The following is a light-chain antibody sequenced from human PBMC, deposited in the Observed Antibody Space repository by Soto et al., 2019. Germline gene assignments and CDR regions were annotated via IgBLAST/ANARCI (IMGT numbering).Light chain of an antibody. CDR1: TNDVGGYNY. CDR2: GVT. CDR3: SSYTSSYTWV. J-gene: IGLJ3*02. V-gene: IGLV2-14*03. Sequence: QSALTQPASVSGSPGQSITISCSGTTNDVGGYNYVSWYQQHPGKAPKLLIYGVTDRPSGVSSRFSGSKSGNAASLTSSGLQAEDEGDYYCSSYTSSYTWVFGGGTKLTVL.